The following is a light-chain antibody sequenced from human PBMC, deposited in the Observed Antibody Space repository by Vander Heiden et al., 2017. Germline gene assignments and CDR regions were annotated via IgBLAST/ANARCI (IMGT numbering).Light chain of an antibody. J-gene: IGLJ3*02. V-gene: IGLV1-44*01. CDR2: SNN. CDR3: AAWDDSLNAWV. CDR1: RSNIGRNT. Sequence: QSVLTQPPSASGTPGQRVTISCSGTRSNIGRNTVNWYQQLPPPAPNLLIYSNNERPSGVPDRFSGSKSGTSASLTISGLQSVDEADYYCAAWDDSLNAWVFGGGTKLTVL.